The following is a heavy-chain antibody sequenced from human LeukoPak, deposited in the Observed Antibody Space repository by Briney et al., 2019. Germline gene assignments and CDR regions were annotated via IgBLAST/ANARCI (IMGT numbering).Heavy chain of an antibody. CDR3: AKDPIAAAGRNWFDP. D-gene: IGHD6-13*01. V-gene: IGHV3-30*02. Sequence: GGSLRLSCAASGFTFSSYGMHWVRQAPGKGLEWVAFIRYDGSNKYYAGSVKGRFTISRDNSKNTLYLQMNSLRAEDTAVYYCAKDPIAAAGRNWFDPWGQGTLVTVSS. CDR1: GFTFSSYG. J-gene: IGHJ5*02. CDR2: IRYDGSNK.